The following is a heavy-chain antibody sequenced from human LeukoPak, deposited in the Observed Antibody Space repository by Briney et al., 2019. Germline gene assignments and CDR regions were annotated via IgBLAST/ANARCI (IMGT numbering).Heavy chain of an antibody. CDR2: MNPNSGNT. J-gene: IGHJ6*02. CDR3: ARLQPGIAVAKGINGMDV. V-gene: IGHV1-8*01. Sequence: ASVKVSCKASGYTFTSYDINWVRQATGQGLEWMGWMNPNSGNTGYAQKFQGRVTMTRNTSISTAYMELSSLRSEDTAAYYCARLQPGIAVAKGINGMDVWGQGTTVTVSS. D-gene: IGHD6-19*01. CDR1: GYTFTSYD.